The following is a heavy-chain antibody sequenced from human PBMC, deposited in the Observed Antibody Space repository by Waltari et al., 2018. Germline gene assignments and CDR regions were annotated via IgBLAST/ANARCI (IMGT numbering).Heavy chain of an antibody. V-gene: IGHV4-38-2*02. J-gene: IGHJ4*02. CDR3: ARAYGYNYYFDY. CDR1: SYSISSGYY. CDR2: IYKSGNP. Sequence: QVQLQESGPGLVKPSETLSLTCTVSSYSISSGYYWGWIRQPPGKGLEWIGSIYKSGNPYHNPSLKSRVTISVDTSKNQFSLKLSSVTAADTAVYYCARAYGYNYYFDYWGQGTLVTVSS. D-gene: IGHD5-12*01.